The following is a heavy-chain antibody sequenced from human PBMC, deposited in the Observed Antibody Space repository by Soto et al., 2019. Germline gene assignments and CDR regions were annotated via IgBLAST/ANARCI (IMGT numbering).Heavy chain of an antibody. J-gene: IGHJ4*02. D-gene: IGHD3-22*01. V-gene: IGHV3-9*01. CDR3: AKDWDYDSSGDFDY. CDR1: GFIFDDYA. Sequence: EVQLVESGGGLVQPGRSLRLSCAASGFIFDDYAMHWVRQAPGKGLEWVSGISWNSGSIGYADSVKGRFTISGDNAKNSLYLQMNSLRAEDTALYYCAKDWDYDSSGDFDYWGQGTLVTVSS. CDR2: ISWNSGSI.